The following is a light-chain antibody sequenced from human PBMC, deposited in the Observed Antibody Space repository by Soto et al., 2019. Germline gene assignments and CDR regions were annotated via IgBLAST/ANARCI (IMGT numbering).Light chain of an antibody. J-gene: IGKJ1*01. CDR1: QTVKTY. CDR2: ASS. V-gene: IGKV1-39*01. Sequence: DVQMTQSPSSLSASVGDSVTITCRSSQTVKTYLNWYQHKPGKAPQLLIYASSRLQTGVASRFSGSGSGTYFSLTISSLKPEDFATYYCQQTSTTPGTFGQGTQVEIK. CDR3: QQTSTTPGT.